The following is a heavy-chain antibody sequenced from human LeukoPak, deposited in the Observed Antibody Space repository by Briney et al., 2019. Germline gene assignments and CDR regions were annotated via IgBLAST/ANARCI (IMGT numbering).Heavy chain of an antibody. D-gene: IGHD1-26*01. Sequence: PGGSLRLSCAASGFTFSSYAMSWVRQAPGKGLEWVSAISGSGGSTYYADSVKGRFTISRDNSKNTLYLQMNSLRAEDTAVYYCAKGGGNGNSGSYYTYYYYYYYMDVWGKGTTVTVSS. CDR3: AKGGGNGNSGSYYTYYYYYYYMDV. CDR2: ISGSGGST. J-gene: IGHJ6*03. CDR1: GFTFSSYA. V-gene: IGHV3-23*01.